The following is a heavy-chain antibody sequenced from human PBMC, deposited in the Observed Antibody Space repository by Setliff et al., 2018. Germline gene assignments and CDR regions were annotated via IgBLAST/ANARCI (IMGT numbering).Heavy chain of an antibody. CDR3: ARGFRGVVGLYYYYFMDV. J-gene: IGHJ6*03. V-gene: IGHV3-7*03. CDR2: INKDGSER. CDR1: GLIFSNNW. D-gene: IGHD3-10*01. Sequence: GGSLRLSCVASGLIFSNNWMSWVRQAPGKGLEWVTNINKDGSERNYADSVKGRFTISRDNAKNSLYLEMSSLRADDTALYYCARGFRGVVGLYYYYFMDVWGKGTTVTVSS.